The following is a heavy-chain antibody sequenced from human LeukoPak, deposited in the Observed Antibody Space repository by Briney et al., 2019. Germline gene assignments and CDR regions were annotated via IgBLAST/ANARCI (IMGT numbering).Heavy chain of an antibody. V-gene: IGHV1-18*01. Sequence: ASVKLSCKASGYTFTSYGISWVRQAPGQGLEWMGWISAYNGNTNYAQKLQGRVTMTTDTSTSTAYMELRSLRSDDTAVYYCARDIMAYDYVWGSYRDYFDYWGQGTLVTVS. CDR3: ARDIMAYDYVWGSYRDYFDY. CDR1: GYTFTSYG. D-gene: IGHD3-16*02. CDR2: ISAYNGNT. J-gene: IGHJ4*02.